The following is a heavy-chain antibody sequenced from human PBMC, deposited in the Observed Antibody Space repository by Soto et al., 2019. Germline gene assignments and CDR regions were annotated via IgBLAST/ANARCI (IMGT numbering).Heavy chain of an antibody. CDR1: GYTFTTHG. CDR2: VRGDNGHT. CDR3: ARDLGYCRSGTCYREWFDP. Sequence: QVQLVQSGAEVKKPGASVKVSCKASGYTFTTHGISWVRQVPGQGLERMGWVRGDNGHTNYAQSRPGRAPMTTETSTNTAYMELRSLSSDDTAVYYGARDLGYCRSGTCYREWFDPWGQGTLVTVSS. D-gene: IGHD2-15*01. V-gene: IGHV1-18*01. J-gene: IGHJ5*02.